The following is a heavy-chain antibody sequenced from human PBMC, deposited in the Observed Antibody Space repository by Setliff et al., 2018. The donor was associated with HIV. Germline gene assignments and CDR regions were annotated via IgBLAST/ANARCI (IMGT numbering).Heavy chain of an antibody. CDR1: GYTFTSYD. J-gene: IGHJ3*02. CDR3: ARALPRLYDAFDI. CDR2: MNPNSGNT. V-gene: IGHV1-8*01. Sequence: ASVKVSCKASGYTFTSYDINWVRQATGQGIEWMGWMNPNSGNTGYAQKFQGRVTMTRNTSISTAYMELSSLRSEDTAVYYCARALPRLYDAFDIWGQGTMVTVSS.